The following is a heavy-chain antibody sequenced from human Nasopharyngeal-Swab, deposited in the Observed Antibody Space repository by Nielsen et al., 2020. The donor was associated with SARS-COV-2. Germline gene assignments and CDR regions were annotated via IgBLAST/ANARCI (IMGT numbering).Heavy chain of an antibody. J-gene: IGHJ4*02. CDR3: ARDAPAHYGAFY. CDR2: IAHDASNE. Sequence: WIRPPPGKGLGWVAFIAHDASNEYYGDSVKGRFSISRDSSKNTLYLQMDSLRGEDTAVYYCARDAPAHYGAFYWGRGTLVTVSS. V-gene: IGHV3-30*03. D-gene: IGHD4-17*01.